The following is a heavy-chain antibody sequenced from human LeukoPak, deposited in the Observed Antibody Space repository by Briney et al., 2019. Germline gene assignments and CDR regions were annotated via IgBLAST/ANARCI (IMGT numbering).Heavy chain of an antibody. D-gene: IGHD3-22*01. CDR1: GDILTAAY. J-gene: IGHJ4*02. Sequence: ASVKDSSEASGDILTAAYMQRVRQAPGQGLEWVGWVNPSSGVTKSAQKFLDRVTMTWDTSMSTAYIELSGLRCDDTAVYYCARERDSSCYSSFHHWGQGTLVTVSS. CDR3: ARERDSSCYSSFHH. CDR2: VNPSSGVT. V-gene: IGHV1-2*02.